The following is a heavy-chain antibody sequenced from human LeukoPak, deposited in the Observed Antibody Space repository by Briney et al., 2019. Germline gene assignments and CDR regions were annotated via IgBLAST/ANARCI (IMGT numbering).Heavy chain of an antibody. D-gene: IGHD6-13*01. CDR3: ARVIDSNSWYFDL. Sequence: GGSLRLSCAASVFAFSSYCMHGVRQAPGKGLVGVSRINSDGSSTNYADSVKGRFTIPRDNAKNTLYLQMNSLRAEDTAVYYCARVIDSNSWYFDLWGRGTLVTVSS. CDR1: VFAFSSYC. V-gene: IGHV3-74*01. J-gene: IGHJ2*01. CDR2: INSDGSST.